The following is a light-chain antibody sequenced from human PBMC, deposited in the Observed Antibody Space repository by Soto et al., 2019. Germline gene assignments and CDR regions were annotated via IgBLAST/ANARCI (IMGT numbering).Light chain of an antibody. CDR3: MPFTQFPYT. CDR1: QGLVFSDGKAY. J-gene: IGKJ2*01. CDR2: QIS. Sequence: EIVMTQTPLSSSVTLGQPASISCKSSQGLVFSDGKAYLSWLQQRPGQPPRLLIYQISNRFSGVPDRFSGSGAGTDFTLQISRVEAEDVGLYYCMPFTQFPYTCGQGTKLEIK. V-gene: IGKV2-24*01.